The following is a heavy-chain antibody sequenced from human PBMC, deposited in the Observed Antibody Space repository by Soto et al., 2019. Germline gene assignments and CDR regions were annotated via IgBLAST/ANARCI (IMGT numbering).Heavy chain of an antibody. CDR1: GGSISSGGYY. CDR2: IYYSGRT. CDR3: ATYCGGGSCYLDY. J-gene: IGHJ4*02. V-gene: IGHV4-31*01. D-gene: IGHD2-15*01. Sequence: QVQLQESGPGLVKPSQTLSLTCTVSGGSISSGGYYWSWIRQHPGKGLEWIGYIYYSGRTYYNPATKGPVTRSVGTSKNQFSLKLSSVTAADTPVYYCATYCGGGSCYLDYWGQGPLVTVSS.